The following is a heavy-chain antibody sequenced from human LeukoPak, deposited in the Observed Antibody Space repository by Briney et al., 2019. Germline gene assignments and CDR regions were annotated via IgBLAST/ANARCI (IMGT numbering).Heavy chain of an antibody. CDR1: GGTFSSYA. CDR2: IIPIFGTA. Sequence: ASVKVSCKASGGTFSSYAISWVRQAPGQGLEWMGGIIPIFGTANYAQKFQGRVTITADESTSTAYMELSSLRSEDTAVYYCARTAVVGVAVAGTTLDYWGQGTLVTVSS. D-gene: IGHD6-19*01. J-gene: IGHJ4*02. CDR3: ARTAVVGVAVAGTTLDY. V-gene: IGHV1-69*13.